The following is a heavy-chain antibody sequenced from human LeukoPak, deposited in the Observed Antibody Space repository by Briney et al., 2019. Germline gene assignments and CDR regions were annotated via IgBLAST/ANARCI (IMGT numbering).Heavy chain of an antibody. Sequence: GGSLRLSCTASGFTFNSDAMNCVRHPPGKGLEWVATISGSGGSTYYTDSVKGRFTISRHNFKNMVFLQMNSLKAEDTAIYYCAKDFYDFWSGFDYWGQGTLVTVSS. CDR1: GFTFNSDA. V-gene: IGHV3-23*01. J-gene: IGHJ4*02. CDR3: AKDFYDFWSGFDY. D-gene: IGHD3-3*01. CDR2: ISGSGGST.